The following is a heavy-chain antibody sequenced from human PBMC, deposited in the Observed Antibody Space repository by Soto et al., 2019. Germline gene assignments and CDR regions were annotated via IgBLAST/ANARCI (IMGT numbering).Heavy chain of an antibody. CDR1: GYTFTRYG. CDR2: INTYNGNT. J-gene: IGHJ6*02. Sequence: QVQLVQSGAEVKNPGASVNVSCKASGYTFTRYGIGWARQAPGQGLEWMGWINTYNGNTNYAQNVQGRVTLTTDTSATTAYMELMSLTPNHTAIYHCAMVDVHVTPSPPDRWGQGTTVIVSS. V-gene: IGHV1-18*01. CDR3: AMVDVHVTPSPPDR. D-gene: IGHD3-10*02.